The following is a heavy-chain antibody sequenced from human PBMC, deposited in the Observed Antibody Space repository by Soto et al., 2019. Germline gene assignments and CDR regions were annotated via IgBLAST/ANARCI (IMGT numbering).Heavy chain of an antibody. Sequence: KTSETLSLTCTVSVDSASSYCWSWVRQTAGKGLEWIGRMYTTGTTNYNPSLKSRVTMSIDTSKRQFSLKLSSVTAADTAVYYCVKENKPEMTRGWFGPWGQGTLVTVSS. CDR2: MYTTGTT. CDR1: VDSASSYC. J-gene: IGHJ5*02. CDR3: VKENKPEMTRGWFGP. V-gene: IGHV4-4*07.